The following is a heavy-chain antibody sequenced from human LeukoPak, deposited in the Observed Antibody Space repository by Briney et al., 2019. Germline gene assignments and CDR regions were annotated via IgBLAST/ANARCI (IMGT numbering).Heavy chain of an antibody. CDR1: GGTISSYY. Sequence: SETLSLTCTVSGGTISSYYWSWIRHPPGKGLEWIGYIYYSGSTNYNPSLKSRVTISVDTSKNQFSLKLSSVTAADTAVYYCARALLRPWFDPWGQGTLVTVSS. J-gene: IGHJ5*02. D-gene: IGHD4-17*01. CDR3: ARALLRPWFDP. V-gene: IGHV4-59*01. CDR2: IYYSGST.